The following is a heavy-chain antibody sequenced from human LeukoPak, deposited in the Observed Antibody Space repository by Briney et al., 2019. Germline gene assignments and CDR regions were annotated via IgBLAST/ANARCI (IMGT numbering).Heavy chain of an antibody. D-gene: IGHD5-24*01. V-gene: IGHV3-30*02. CDR1: GFTLSNYG. Sequence: GGSLRLPCAASGFTLSNYGMHWVRQAPGKGLEWVAFIRYDGSHEYYVDSVRGRLTISRDFSKNTLYLQMNGLRAEDTAVYYCARDSHGYISYYFDYWGQGTLVTVSS. J-gene: IGHJ4*02. CDR2: IRYDGSHE. CDR3: ARDSHGYISYYFDY.